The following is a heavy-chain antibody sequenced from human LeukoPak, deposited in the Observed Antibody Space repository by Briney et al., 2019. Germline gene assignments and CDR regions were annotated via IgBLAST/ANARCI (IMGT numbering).Heavy chain of an antibody. CDR3: ARVMAPRYCSGGSCYSVSAFDY. V-gene: IGHV4-30-2*01. J-gene: IGHJ4*02. CDR2: IYHSGST. D-gene: IGHD2-15*01. CDR1: GGSISSGGYY. Sequence: SETLSLTCTVSGGSISSGGYYWSWIRQPPGKGLEWIGYIYHSGSTYYNPSLKSRVTISVDRSKNQFSPKLSSVTAADTAVYYCARVMAPRYCSGGSCYSVSAFDYWGQGTLVTVSS.